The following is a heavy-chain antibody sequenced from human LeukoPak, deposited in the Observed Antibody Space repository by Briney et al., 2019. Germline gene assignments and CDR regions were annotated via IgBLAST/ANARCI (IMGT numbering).Heavy chain of an antibody. J-gene: IGHJ3*01. CDR3: ARRGDDSSLVAFDV. D-gene: IGHD5-12*01. V-gene: IGHV5-51*01. CDR1: GYRFTNYW. CDR2: VNPGDSDT. Sequence: GESLKISCKGSGYRFTNYWIGWVRQMPGKGLEWMGIVNPGDSDTRYSPSFQSQVTISADTSVATAYLQWSSLKASDNGMYYCARRGDDSSLVAFDVWGQGTMVTVSS.